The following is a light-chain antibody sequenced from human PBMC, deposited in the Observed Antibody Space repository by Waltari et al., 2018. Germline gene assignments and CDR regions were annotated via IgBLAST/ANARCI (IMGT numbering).Light chain of an antibody. V-gene: IGLV2-14*03. J-gene: IGLJ2*01. CDR2: DVS. CDR1: SSGVGGYNY. Sequence: QSALTQPASVSGSPGQSITLSCTGTSSGVGGYNYVSWYQQHPGKAPKLMIYDVSNRPSGVSNRFSGSKSGNTASLTISGLQAEDEADYYCSSYTSSSTSVVFGGGTKLTVL. CDR3: SSYTSSSTSVV.